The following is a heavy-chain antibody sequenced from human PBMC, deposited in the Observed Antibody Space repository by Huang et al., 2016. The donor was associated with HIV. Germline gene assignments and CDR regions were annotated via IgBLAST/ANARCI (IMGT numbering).Heavy chain of an antibody. CDR2: IYYSGSN. Sequence: QLQLQEAGPGLVKPSETLSLTCTVSGGSLSTSNYYWRWIRQPPGKGLEWISTIYYSGSNYLNPSLKSRVTISVDTSRKQFSLKLHSLSAADTAVYYCARHRGAIVGVADIFYFDHWGQGILVTVSS. J-gene: IGHJ4*02. V-gene: IGHV4-39*01. CDR1: GGSLSTSNYY. D-gene: IGHD3-3*01. CDR3: ARHRGAIVGVADIFYFDH.